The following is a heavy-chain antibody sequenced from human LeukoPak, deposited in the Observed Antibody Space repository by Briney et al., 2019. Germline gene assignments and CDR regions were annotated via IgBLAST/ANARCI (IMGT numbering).Heavy chain of an antibody. V-gene: IGHV4-59*01. J-gene: IGHJ4*02. CDR2: IYYSGST. Sequence: SETLSLTCTVSGGSISSYYWSWIRQPPGKGLEWIGYIYYSGSTNYNPSLKSRVTISVDTSKNQFSLKLSSVTAADTAVYYCARARVGVRGVITLYFDYWGQGTLVTVSS. D-gene: IGHD3-10*01. CDR1: GGSISSYY. CDR3: ARARVGVRGVITLYFDY.